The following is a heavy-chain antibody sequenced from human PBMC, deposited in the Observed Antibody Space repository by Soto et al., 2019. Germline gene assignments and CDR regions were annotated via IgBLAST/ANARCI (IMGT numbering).Heavy chain of an antibody. J-gene: IGHJ4*02. CDR1: GGSISSGDYY. V-gene: IGHV4-30-4*01. CDR2: IYYSGST. D-gene: IGHD3-10*01. CDR3: ARWWFGEFFDY. Sequence: QVQLQESGPGLVKLSQTLSLTCTVSGGSISSGDYYWSWIRQPPGKGLEWIGYIYYSGSTYYNPSLKRRVTISVDTSKNQCSLKLSSVTAADTAVYYCARWWFGEFFDYWGQGTLVTVSS.